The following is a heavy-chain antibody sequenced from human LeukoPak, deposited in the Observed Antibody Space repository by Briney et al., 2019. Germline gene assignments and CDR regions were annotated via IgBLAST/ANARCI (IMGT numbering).Heavy chain of an antibody. CDR2: IYYSGST. CDR1: GGSISSSSYY. CDR3: ARYIRPSTSWYFDL. J-gene: IGHJ2*01. Sequence: SETLSLTCTVSGGSISSSSYYWGWLRQPPGKGLEWIGSIYYSGSTYYNPSLKSRVTISVDTSKNQFSLKLSSVTAADTAVYYCARYIRPSTSWYFDLWGRGTLVTVSS. D-gene: IGHD2-2*01. V-gene: IGHV4-39*07.